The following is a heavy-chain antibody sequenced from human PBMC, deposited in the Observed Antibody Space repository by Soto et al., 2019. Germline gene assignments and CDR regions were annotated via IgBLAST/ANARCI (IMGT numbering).Heavy chain of an antibody. CDR2: IRSKAYGGTT. Sequence: HPGGSLRLSCTASGFTFGDYAMSWFRQAPGKGLEWVGFIRSKAYGGTTEYAASVKGRFTISRDDSKSIAYLQMNSLKTEDTAVYYCTGVRTTPRGYYYGMDVWGQGTTVTVSS. CDR1: GFTFGDYA. D-gene: IGHD4-17*01. CDR3: TGVRTTPRGYYYGMDV. V-gene: IGHV3-49*03. J-gene: IGHJ6*02.